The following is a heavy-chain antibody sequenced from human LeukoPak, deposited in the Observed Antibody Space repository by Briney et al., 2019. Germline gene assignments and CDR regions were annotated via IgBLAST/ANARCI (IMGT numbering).Heavy chain of an antibody. CDR2: IYYREST. V-gene: IGHV4-59*01. CDR3: ARGDDYKSTLFDY. CDR1: GGSISSYY. Sequence: SETLSLTCTVSGGSISSYYWNWIRQPPGKGLEWIGYIYYRESTNYNPSLKSRVTISVDTSKNQFSLKLSSATATDTAMYYCARGDDYKSTLFDYWGQGTLVTVSS. J-gene: IGHJ4*02. D-gene: IGHD5-12*01.